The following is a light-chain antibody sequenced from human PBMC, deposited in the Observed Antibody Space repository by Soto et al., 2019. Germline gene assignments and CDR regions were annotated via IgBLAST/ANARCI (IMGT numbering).Light chain of an antibody. Sequence: EIVMTQSPGTLSVSPGERATLSCRASQTVSRHLAWYQQIPGQAPRLLIFGASTRATGIPDRFSGSGSGTDFTLAIAFLQSEDFAVYYCQQYSTWPLITFGPGTRLDIK. CDR1: QTVSRH. J-gene: IGKJ5*01. CDR3: QQYSTWPLIT. V-gene: IGKV3-15*01. CDR2: GAS.